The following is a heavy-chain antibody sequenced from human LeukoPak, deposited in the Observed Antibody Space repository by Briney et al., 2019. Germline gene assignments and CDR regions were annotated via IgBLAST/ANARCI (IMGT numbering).Heavy chain of an antibody. CDR2: INPNSGGT. CDR1: GYTFTSCY. CDR3: ASSIVYCSSTSCYFN. D-gene: IGHD2-2*01. Sequence: ASVKVSCKTSGYTFTSCYMHWVRQAPGQGLEWMGWINPNSGGTNYAQKFQGGVTMTRDTSISTAYMELSRLRSDDTAVYYCASSIVYCSSTSCYFNWGQGTLVTVSS. V-gene: IGHV1-2*02. J-gene: IGHJ4*02.